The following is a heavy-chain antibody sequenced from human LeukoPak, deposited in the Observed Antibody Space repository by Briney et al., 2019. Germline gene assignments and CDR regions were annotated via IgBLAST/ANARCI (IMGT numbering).Heavy chain of an antibody. Sequence: PGGSLRLSCAASGFTFSTYAMNWVRQAPGKGLEWVSTNSGSGSSTYYADSVKGRFTIYRDNLKNTLYLQMNSLRAEDTAVYYCARAQRGYNYLDYWGQGTLVTVSS. V-gene: IGHV3-23*01. CDR2: NSGSGSST. J-gene: IGHJ4*02. CDR3: ARAQRGYNYLDY. CDR1: GFTFSTYA. D-gene: IGHD5-18*01.